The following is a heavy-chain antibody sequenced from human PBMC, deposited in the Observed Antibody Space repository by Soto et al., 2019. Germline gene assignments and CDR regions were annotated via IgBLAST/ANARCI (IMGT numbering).Heavy chain of an antibody. Sequence: GGSLRLSCAASGFTFSSYAMSWVRQAPGKGLEWVPAISGSGGSTYYADSVKGRFTISRDNSKNTLYLQMNSLRAEDTAVYYCAKDYMGIPNYYYGMAVWGQGTTVTVSS. CDR3: AKDYMGIPNYYYGMAV. J-gene: IGHJ6*02. D-gene: IGHD7-27*01. CDR2: ISGSGGST. V-gene: IGHV3-23*01. CDR1: GFTFSSYA.